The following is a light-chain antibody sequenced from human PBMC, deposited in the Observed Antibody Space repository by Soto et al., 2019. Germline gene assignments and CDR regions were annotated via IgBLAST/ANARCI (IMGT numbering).Light chain of an antibody. J-gene: IGKJ5*01. CDR1: QSVSSN. V-gene: IGKV3-15*01. CDR3: QQYNNWPSIT. CDR2: GAS. Sequence: EIVMTQSPSTLAVSPGERATLSCRASQSVSSNLAWYQQKPGQAPRLLIYGASTRATGIPASFSGSGSGTEFTLTISSLQYEDFAVYYCQQYNNWPSITFGQGTRLEIK.